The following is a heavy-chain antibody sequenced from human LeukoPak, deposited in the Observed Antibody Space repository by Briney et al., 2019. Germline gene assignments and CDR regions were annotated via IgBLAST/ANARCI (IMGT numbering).Heavy chain of an antibody. CDR3: ARPRAGGITSVWGAFDT. J-gene: IGHJ3*02. V-gene: IGHV3-64*01. D-gene: IGHD3-16*01. CDR1: GFTFSSYA. Sequence: GGSLRLSCVASGFTFSSYAMHWVRQAPGKGLEYVSAISSNGGSTYYANSVKGRFTISRDNSKNTLYLQMGSLRAEDMAVYYCARPRAGGITSVWGAFDTWGQGTMVTVSS. CDR2: ISSNGGST.